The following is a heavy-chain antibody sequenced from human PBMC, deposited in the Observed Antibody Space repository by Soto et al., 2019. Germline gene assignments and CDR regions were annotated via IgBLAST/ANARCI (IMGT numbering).Heavy chain of an antibody. D-gene: IGHD6-6*01. Sequence: GESLKISCKGSGYSFTSYWIGWVRQMPGKGLEWMGIIYPGDSDTRYSPSFQGQVTISADKSISTAYLQWSSLKASDTAMYYCARLDGIAARPNYYQDGMEVWGQGTTVNVSS. CDR1: GYSFTSYW. J-gene: IGHJ6*02. V-gene: IGHV5-51*01. CDR2: IYPGDSDT. CDR3: ARLDGIAARPNYYQDGMEV.